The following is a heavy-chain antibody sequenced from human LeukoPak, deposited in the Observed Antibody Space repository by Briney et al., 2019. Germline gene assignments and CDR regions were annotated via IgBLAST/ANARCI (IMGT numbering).Heavy chain of an antibody. CDR2: IYYSGST. CDR3: ARGLLFSWFDP. Sequence: PSETLSLTCTVSGGSISSGGYYWSWIRQHPGKGLEWIGYIYYSGSTYYNPSLKSRVTISVATSKNQFSLKLSSVTAADTAVYYCARGLLFSWFDPWGQGTLVTVSS. J-gene: IGHJ5*02. V-gene: IGHV4-31*03. CDR1: GGSISSGGYY. D-gene: IGHD2-21*02.